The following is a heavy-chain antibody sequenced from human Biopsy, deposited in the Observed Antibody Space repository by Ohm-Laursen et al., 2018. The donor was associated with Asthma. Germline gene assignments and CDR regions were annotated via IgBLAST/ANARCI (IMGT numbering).Heavy chain of an antibody. J-gene: IGHJ6*02. Sequence: SLRLSCSASGISFRNYGMHWVRQAPGKGLEWVAVISFDGSNKYYGDSVKGRFTIARDNSKNTVYLQMNSLRAEDTAVYYCASYEVVTAILPMDVWGQGTTVTVSS. CDR3: ASYEVVTAILPMDV. CDR1: GISFRNYG. D-gene: IGHD2-21*02. V-gene: IGHV3-30*03. CDR2: ISFDGSNK.